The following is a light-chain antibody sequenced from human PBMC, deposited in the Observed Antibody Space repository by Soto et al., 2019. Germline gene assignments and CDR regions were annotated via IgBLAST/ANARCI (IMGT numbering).Light chain of an antibody. V-gene: IGKV3-20*01. CDR2: GAS. Sequence: EIVLTQSPGTLSLSPGERATLSCRASQSVRSNYLAWYQQKPGRAPRLLIYGASSRATGIPDRFSGSGSGTDFTLAISSLQPEDSATYYCLQDINYPWTFGQGTKV. J-gene: IGKJ1*01. CDR1: QSVRSNY. CDR3: LQDINYPWT.